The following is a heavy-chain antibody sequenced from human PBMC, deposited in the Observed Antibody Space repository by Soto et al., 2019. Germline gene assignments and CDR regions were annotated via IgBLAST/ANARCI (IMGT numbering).Heavy chain of an antibody. CDR1: GFTFSSYA. V-gene: IGHV3-23*01. J-gene: IGHJ4*02. CDR2: ISGSGRST. CDR3: AKAGGIAVTGSNIDY. Sequence: GSLRLSCAASGFTFSSYAMNWVRQAPGKGLEWVSAISGSGRSTDYADSVEGRFTISRDNSKNTLYLQMSSLRAEDTAVYYCAKAGGIAVTGSNIDYWGQGTLVTVSS. D-gene: IGHD6-19*01.